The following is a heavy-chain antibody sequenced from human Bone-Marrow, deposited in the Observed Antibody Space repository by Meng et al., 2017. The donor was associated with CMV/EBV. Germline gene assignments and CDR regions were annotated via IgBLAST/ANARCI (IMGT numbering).Heavy chain of an antibody. V-gene: IGHV4-39*01. CDR1: GGSISSSSNY. D-gene: IGHD1-26*01. Sequence: GSLRLSCTVSGGSISSSSNYWVWIRQPPGKGREWIGSIDYSGSTYYNPSLKSLVTISVDTSKNQFSLKLSSVTAADTAVYYCPYGRYYYYYGMDVWGQATTVTVSS. CDR2: IDYSGST. CDR3: PYGRYYYYYGMDV. J-gene: IGHJ6*02.